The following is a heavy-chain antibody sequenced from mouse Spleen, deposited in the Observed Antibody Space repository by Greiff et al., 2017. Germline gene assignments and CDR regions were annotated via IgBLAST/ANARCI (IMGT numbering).Heavy chain of an antibody. CDR1: GYTFTDYY. CDR3: ARGWEGGFAY. V-gene: IGHV1-26*01. Sequence: EVQLQQSGPELVKPGASVKISCKASGYTFTDYYMNWVKQSHGKSLEWIGDINPNNGGTSYNQKFKGKATLTVDKSSSTAYMELRSLTSEDSAVYYCARGWEGGFAYWGQGTLVTVSA. D-gene: IGHD4-1*01. CDR2: INPNNGGT. J-gene: IGHJ3*01.